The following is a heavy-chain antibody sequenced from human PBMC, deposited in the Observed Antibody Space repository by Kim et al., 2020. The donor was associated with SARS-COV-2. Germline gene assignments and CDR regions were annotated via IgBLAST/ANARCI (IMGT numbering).Heavy chain of an antibody. D-gene: IGHD3-9*01. Sequence: YADSVKGRFTIARDNSKNTLYLQMNSLRAEDTAVYYCAKSADILTGYIDYWGQGTLVTVSS. V-gene: IGHV3-23*01. CDR3: AKSADILTGYIDY. J-gene: IGHJ4*02.